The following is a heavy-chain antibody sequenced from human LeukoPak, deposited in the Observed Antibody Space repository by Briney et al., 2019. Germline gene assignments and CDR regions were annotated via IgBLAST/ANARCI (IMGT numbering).Heavy chain of an antibody. J-gene: IGHJ4*02. CDR2: IYYSGST. CDR3: ARLDSSGYYCPY. CDR1: GGSISSSGYY. Sequence: SETLSLTCTVSGGSISSSGYYWGWIRQPPGNGLEWIGSIYYSGSTYYNPSLNSRVTISVDTSKNQFSLNLTSVTAADTALYYCARLDSSGYYCPYWGQGTLVTVSS. V-gene: IGHV4-39*07. D-gene: IGHD3-22*01.